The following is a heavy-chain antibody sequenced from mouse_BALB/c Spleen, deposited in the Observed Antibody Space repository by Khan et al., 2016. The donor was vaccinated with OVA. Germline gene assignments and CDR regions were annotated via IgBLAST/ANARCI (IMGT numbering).Heavy chain of an antibody. D-gene: IGHD2-1*01. CDR1: GFTFSTYA. CDR3: ARSPYGNFGY. Sequence: EVELVESGGGLVKPGGSLKLSCEVSGFTFSTYAMSWVRQNLEKRLEWVASIRSDGDYTFYLDSVKGRFTISRDNAKNTLYLEMSSLRSDDTAMFYCARSPYGNFGYWGQGTLVTVSA. V-gene: IGHV5-9-3*01. J-gene: IGHJ3*02. CDR2: IRSDGDYT.